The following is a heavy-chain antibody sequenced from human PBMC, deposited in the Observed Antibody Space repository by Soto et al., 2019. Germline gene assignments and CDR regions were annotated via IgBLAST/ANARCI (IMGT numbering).Heavy chain of an antibody. CDR3: AKDLERVATATPIDY. CDR1: GFSFNSYG. D-gene: IGHD5-12*01. CDR2: ISYDGSNK. V-gene: IGHV3-30*18. Sequence: PGSSLRLSCAASGFSFNSYGMHWVRQAPGKGLEWVAVISYDGSNKYYADSVKGRFTISRDNSKNTLSLQMNSLRAEDTAVYYCAKDLERVATATPIDYWGQGTLVTVSS. J-gene: IGHJ4*02.